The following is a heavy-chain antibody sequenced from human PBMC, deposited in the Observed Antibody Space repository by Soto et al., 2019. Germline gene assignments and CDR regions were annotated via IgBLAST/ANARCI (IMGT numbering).Heavy chain of an antibody. CDR1: GGSISGSSYY. V-gene: IGHV4-39*01. CDR3: AAGGGLPRYY. CDR2: IYYTGRT. Sequence: PSETLSLTCTVSGGSISGSSYYWGCLRQTPGKGLEWIASIYYTGRTHYNPSLRSRVTMSVDTSKNQFSLKLSSVTAADTAVYYCAAGGGLPRYYWGQGTLVTVS. D-gene: IGHD5-12*01. J-gene: IGHJ4*02.